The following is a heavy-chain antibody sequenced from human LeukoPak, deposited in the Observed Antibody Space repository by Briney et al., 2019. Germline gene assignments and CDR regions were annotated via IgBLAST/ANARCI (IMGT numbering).Heavy chain of an antibody. V-gene: IGHV1-46*01. CDR2: INLSGSST. CDR3: ARVDVLWAVYCPGVSGFDI. Sequence: GASVKVSCKASGYTFTSYYMHLVRQPPAQGLERMGIINLSGSSTSFAHKFQGRVTMTRDTSTSTVYMALSSVRSEVSAVYYCARVDVLWAVYCPGVSGFDIWGQGPMVTVSS. CDR1: GYTFTSYY. D-gene: IGHD3-9*01. J-gene: IGHJ3*02.